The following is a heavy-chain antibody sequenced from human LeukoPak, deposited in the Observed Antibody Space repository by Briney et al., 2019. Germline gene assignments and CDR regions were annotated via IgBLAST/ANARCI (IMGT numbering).Heavy chain of an antibody. D-gene: IGHD6-13*01. CDR1: GYTFTSNY. J-gene: IGHJ3*02. CDR3: ARDRQQLAERDAFDI. Sequence: ASVKVSCKASGYTFTSNYMHWVRQAPGQGLEWMGIIYPSGGSTSYAQKVQGRVTMSRDTSTSTVYMELSSLRSEDTAVYYCARDRQQLAERDAFDIWGEGTMVTVSS. CDR2: IYPSGGST. V-gene: IGHV1-46*01.